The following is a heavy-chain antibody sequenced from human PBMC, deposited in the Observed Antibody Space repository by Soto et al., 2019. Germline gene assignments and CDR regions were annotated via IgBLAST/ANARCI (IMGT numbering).Heavy chain of an antibody. V-gene: IGHV4-34*01. D-gene: IGHD4-17*01. J-gene: IGHJ4*02. CDR1: GGSFSGYY. CDR2: INHSGST. Sequence: QVQLQQWGAGLLKPSETLSLTCAVYGGSFSGYYWSWISQPPGKGLEWIGEINHSGSTNYKPSLKSRVTISVDASKHQFSLKLSSVTAADTAVYYCARDFRYGDLGYIDYWGQGTLVTVSS. CDR3: ARDFRYGDLGYIDY.